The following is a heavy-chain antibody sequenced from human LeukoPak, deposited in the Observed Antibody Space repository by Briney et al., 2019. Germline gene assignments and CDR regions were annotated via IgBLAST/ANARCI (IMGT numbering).Heavy chain of an antibody. J-gene: IGHJ6*03. V-gene: IGHV1-2*02. Sequence: GASVKVSCKASGYTFTGYYMHWVRQAPGQGLEWMGWINPNSGGTNCAQKFQGRVTMTRDTSISTAYMELSRLRSDDTAVYYCARVEAYSGSYTRGYYYYYMDVWGKGTTVTVSS. CDR3: ARVEAYSGSYTRGYYYYYMDV. CDR1: GYTFTGYY. CDR2: INPNSGGT. D-gene: IGHD1-26*01.